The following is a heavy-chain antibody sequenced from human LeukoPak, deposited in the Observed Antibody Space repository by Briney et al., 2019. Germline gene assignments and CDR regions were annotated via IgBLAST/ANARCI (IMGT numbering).Heavy chain of an antibody. Sequence: GGSLRLSCAASGFTFSSYWMSWVRQAPGKGLEWVSAISNNGGYTYYADSVQGRFTISRDNSKSTLCLQMNSLRAEDTAVYYCAKQLGYCSDGSCYFPYWGQGTLVAVSS. CDR3: AKQLGYCSDGSCYFPY. CDR1: GFTFSSYW. CDR2: ISNNGGYT. J-gene: IGHJ4*02. V-gene: IGHV3-23*01. D-gene: IGHD2-15*01.